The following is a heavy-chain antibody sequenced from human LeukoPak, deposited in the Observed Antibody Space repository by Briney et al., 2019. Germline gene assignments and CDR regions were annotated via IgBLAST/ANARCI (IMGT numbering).Heavy chain of an antibody. V-gene: IGHV1-18*01. D-gene: IGHD2-15*01. CDR1: GFTFTSYG. J-gene: IGHJ4*02. Sequence: GGSLRLSCAASGFTFTSYGISWVRQAPGQGLEWMGWISAYNGNTNYAQKLQGRVTMTTDTSTSTAYMELRSLRSDDTAVYYCARADALFYCSGGSCPDYWGQGTLVTVSS. CDR3: ARADALFYCSGGSCPDY. CDR2: ISAYNGNT.